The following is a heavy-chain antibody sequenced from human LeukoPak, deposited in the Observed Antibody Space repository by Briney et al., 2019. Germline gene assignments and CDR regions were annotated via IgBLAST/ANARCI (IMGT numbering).Heavy chain of an antibody. CDR1: GFTFSSYA. CDR3: ARMVVAATTYYFDY. V-gene: IGHV3-53*01. D-gene: IGHD2-15*01. Sequence: GGSLRLSCAASGFTFSSYAMSWVRQAPGKGLEWVSVIYSGGSTYYADSVKGRFTISRDNSKNTLYLQMNSLRAEDTAVYYCARMVVAATTYYFDYWGQGTLVTVSS. J-gene: IGHJ4*02. CDR2: IYSGGST.